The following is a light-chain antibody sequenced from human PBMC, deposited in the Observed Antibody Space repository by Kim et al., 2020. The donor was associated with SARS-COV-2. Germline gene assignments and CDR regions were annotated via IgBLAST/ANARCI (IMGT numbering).Light chain of an antibody. Sequence: QSALTQPPSASGSPGQSVTISCTGTSSDIGGYNYVTWYQQNPGKAPKLMIYEVSKRPSGVPDRFSGSKSGNTASLTVSGLQAEDEADYYCCSYAGIKNWVLGEGPKLTV. V-gene: IGLV2-8*01. CDR1: SSDIGGYNY. CDR2: EVS. J-gene: IGLJ2*01. CDR3: CSYAGIKNWV.